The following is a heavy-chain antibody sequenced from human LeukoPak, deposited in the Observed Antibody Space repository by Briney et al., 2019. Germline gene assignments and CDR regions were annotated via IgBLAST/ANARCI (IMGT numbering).Heavy chain of an antibody. Sequence: ASVKVSCKASGFTFTSSAMQWARQARGQRLEWIGWIVVGSGNTNYAQKFQERVTITRDMSTSTAYMELSSLRSEDTAVYYCAAVGGATVTTVFAFDIWGQGTMVTVSS. CDR3: AAVGGATVTTVFAFDI. CDR2: IVVGSGNT. V-gene: IGHV1-58*02. D-gene: IGHD4-17*01. CDR1: GFTFTSSA. J-gene: IGHJ3*02.